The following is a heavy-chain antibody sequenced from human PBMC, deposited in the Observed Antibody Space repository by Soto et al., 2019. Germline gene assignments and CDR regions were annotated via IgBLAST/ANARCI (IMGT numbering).Heavy chain of an antibody. CDR2: IDPSDSYT. J-gene: IGHJ6*02. CDR1: GYSFTSYW. Sequence: GESLKISCKGSGYSFTSYWISWVRQMPGKGLEWMGRIDPSDSYTNYSPSFQGHVTISADKSISTAYLQWSSLKASDTAMYYCASAFDSSSSKVLQYYYYGMDVWGQGTTVTV. D-gene: IGHD6-6*01. V-gene: IGHV5-10-1*01. CDR3: ASAFDSSSSKVLQYYYYGMDV.